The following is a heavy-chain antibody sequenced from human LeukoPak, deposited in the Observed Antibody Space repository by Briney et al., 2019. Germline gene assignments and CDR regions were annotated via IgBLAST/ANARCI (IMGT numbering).Heavy chain of an antibody. CDR1: GFTFSSYS. J-gene: IGHJ4*02. CDR3: ARPPTRTDSGLDY. V-gene: IGHV3-21*01. D-gene: IGHD5-12*01. CDR2: ISSSSSYI. Sequence: PGGSLRLSCAASGFTFSSYSMNWFRQAPGKGLEWVSSISSSSSYIYYADSVKGRFTISRDNAKNSLYLQMNSLRAEDTAVYYCARPPTRTDSGLDYWGQGTLVTVSS.